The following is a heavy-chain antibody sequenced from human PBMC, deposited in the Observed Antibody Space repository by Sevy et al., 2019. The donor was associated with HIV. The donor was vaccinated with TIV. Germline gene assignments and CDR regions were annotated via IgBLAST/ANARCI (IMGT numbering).Heavy chain of an antibody. D-gene: IGHD3-3*01. CDR3: ARERGVVINFLRGAFDI. Sequence: ASVKVSCKASGYTFTSYYIHWVRQAPGQGIEWMGLINPSGGTTTYARKFQGRVTMTRDTSTSTVYMELSSLRYEDTAVYYCARERGVVINFLRGAFDILGQGTLVTVSS. CDR2: INPSGGTT. V-gene: IGHV1-46*01. J-gene: IGHJ3*02. CDR1: GYTFTSYY.